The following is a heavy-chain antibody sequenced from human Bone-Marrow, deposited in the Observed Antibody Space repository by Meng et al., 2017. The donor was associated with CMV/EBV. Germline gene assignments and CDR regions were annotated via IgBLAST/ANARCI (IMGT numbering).Heavy chain of an antibody. D-gene: IGHD3-3*02. CDR1: GFTFSSYA. V-gene: IGHV3-30*04. J-gene: IGHJ4*02. CDR3: ARDISRRFDY. CDR2: ISYDGSNK. Sequence: GESLKISCAASGFTFSSYAMHWVRQAPGKGLEWVAVISYDGSNKYNADSVKGRFTISRDNSKNTLYLQMNSLRAEDTAVYYCARDISRRFDYWGQGTLVTVSS.